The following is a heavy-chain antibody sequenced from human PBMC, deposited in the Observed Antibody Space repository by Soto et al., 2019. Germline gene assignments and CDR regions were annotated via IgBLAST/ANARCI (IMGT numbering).Heavy chain of an antibody. J-gene: IGHJ4*02. CDR1: GFTFSSYA. D-gene: IGHD6-6*01. Sequence: GGSLRLSCAASGFTFSSYAMSWVRQAPGKGLEWVSAISGSGGSTYYADSVKGRFTISRDNSKNTLYLQMNSLRAEDTAVYYCAKRDLVRKGQGWQQLVLGKLTPFNSFGYWGQGTLVTVSS. CDR3: AKRDLVRKGQGWQQLVLGKLTPFNSFGY. V-gene: IGHV3-23*01. CDR2: ISGSGGST.